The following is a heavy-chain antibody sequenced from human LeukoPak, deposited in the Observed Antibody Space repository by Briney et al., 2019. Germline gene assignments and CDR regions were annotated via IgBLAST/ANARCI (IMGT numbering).Heavy chain of an antibody. CDR2: IYHSGST. J-gene: IGHJ4*02. CDR3: ARARYESSGYCDY. Sequence: SETLSLTCTVSGYSISSGYYWGWIRQPPGKGLEWIGSIYHSGSTYYNPSLKSRVTISVDTSKNQFSLKLSSVTAADTAVYYCARARYESSGYCDYWGQGTLVTVS. D-gene: IGHD3-22*01. V-gene: IGHV4-38-2*02. CDR1: GYSISSGYY.